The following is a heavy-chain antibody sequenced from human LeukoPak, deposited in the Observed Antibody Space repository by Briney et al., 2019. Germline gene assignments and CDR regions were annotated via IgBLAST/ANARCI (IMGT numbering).Heavy chain of an antibody. CDR2: ISYDGSNK. V-gene: IGHV3-30*04. CDR1: GFTFSSYA. CDR3: AKRALEEDTAMPSPKTEYYFDY. Sequence: HPGGSLRLSCAASGFTFSSYAMHWVRQAPGKGLEWVAVISYDGSNKYYADSVKGRFTISRDNSKNTLYLQMNSLRAEDTAVYYCAKRALEEDTAMPSPKTEYYFDYWGQGTLVTVSS. J-gene: IGHJ4*02. D-gene: IGHD5-18*01.